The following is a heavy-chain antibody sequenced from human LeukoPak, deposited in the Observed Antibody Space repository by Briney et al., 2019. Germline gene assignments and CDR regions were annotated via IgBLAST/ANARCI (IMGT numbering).Heavy chain of an antibody. V-gene: IGHV3-7*01. CDR3: ARDVLVRPLRYYFDF. D-gene: IGHD1-1*01. CDR1: GFIFSR. J-gene: IGHJ4*02. Sequence: GGSLRLSCAASGFIFSRMSWVRQAPGKGLECVATIKLDGSEKYYVDSVKGRFTTSRDNTKNSLYLQMNSLRAEDTGVYYCARDVLVRPLRYYFDFWGQGALVTVSS. CDR2: IKLDGSEK.